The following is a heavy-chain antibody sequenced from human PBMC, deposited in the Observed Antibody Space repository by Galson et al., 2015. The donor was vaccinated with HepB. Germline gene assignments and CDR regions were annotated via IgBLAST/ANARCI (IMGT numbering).Heavy chain of an antibody. D-gene: IGHD2-21*02. V-gene: IGHV3-23*01. CDR3: VKDGDTYCGGDCFSDH. CDR2: TSSRTGGT. CDR1: GFTFINYP. Sequence: SLRLSCAASGFTFINYPMTWVRQPPGKGLEWVSTTSSRTGGTYYADSVKGRFTISRDNSRDTLYLQLNNLRAEDTALYYCVKDGDTYCGGDCFSDHWGQGTLVTVSS. J-gene: IGHJ4*02.